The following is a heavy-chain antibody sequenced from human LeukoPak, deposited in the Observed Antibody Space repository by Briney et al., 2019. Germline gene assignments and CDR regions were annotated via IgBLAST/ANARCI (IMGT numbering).Heavy chain of an antibody. CDR1: GYTFTDYF. V-gene: IGHV1-2*06. CDR3: AREGGGMWIQLWNWFDP. Sequence: ASVKVSCKASGYTFTDYFMHWVRQTPGQGLEWMGRINPNSGGTNYAQKFQGRVTMTRDTSISTAYMELSRLRSDDTAVYYCAREGGGMWIQLWNWFDPWGQGTLVTVSS. J-gene: IGHJ5*02. CDR2: INPNSGGT. D-gene: IGHD5-18*01.